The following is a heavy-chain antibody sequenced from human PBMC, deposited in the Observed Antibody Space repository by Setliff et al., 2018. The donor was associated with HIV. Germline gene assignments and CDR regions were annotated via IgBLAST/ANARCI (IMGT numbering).Heavy chain of an antibody. V-gene: IGHV1-18*01. CDR2: ISAYNGNT. Sequence: ASVKVSCKASGYTFTSYGISWVRQAPGQGLEWMGWISAYNGNTNYAQKLQGRVTMTTDTSTSTAYMELRSLRSEDTAVYYCARVRGQFTEDAFDIWGQGTMVTVSS. CDR3: ARVRGQFTEDAFDI. D-gene: IGHD2-8*02. CDR1: GYTFTSYG. J-gene: IGHJ3*02.